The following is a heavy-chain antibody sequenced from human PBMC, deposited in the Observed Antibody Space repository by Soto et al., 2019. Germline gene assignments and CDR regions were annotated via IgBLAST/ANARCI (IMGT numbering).Heavy chain of an antibody. Sequence: QVQLVQSGAEVKKPGASVKVSCKASGYTFTNYGINWVRQAPGQGLEWMGWISADNGNTNYAQKLQGRATMTTDTXXSTAYMERRSLRADDTAVYYCARGHYYDSSGPFDYWGQGILVTVSS. V-gene: IGHV1-18*01. D-gene: IGHD3-22*01. CDR3: ARGHYYDSSGPFDY. CDR2: ISADNGNT. J-gene: IGHJ4*02. CDR1: GYTFTNYG.